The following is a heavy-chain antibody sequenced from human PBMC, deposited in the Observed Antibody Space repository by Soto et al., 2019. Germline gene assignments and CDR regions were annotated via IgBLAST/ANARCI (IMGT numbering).Heavy chain of an antibody. CDR3: AKASGSSGWYGYYYYYSGMDV. CDR2: ISYDGSNK. CDR1: GFTFSSYG. J-gene: IGHJ6*02. Sequence: GGSLRLSCAASGFTFSSYGMHWVRQAPGKGLEWVAVISYDGSNKYYADSVKGRFTISRDNSKNTLYLQMNSLRAEDTAVYYCAKASGSSGWYGYYYYYSGMDVWGQGTTVTVSS. V-gene: IGHV3-30*18. D-gene: IGHD6-19*01.